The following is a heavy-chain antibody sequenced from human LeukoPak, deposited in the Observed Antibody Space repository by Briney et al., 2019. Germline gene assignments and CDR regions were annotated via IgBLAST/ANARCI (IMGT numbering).Heavy chain of an antibody. CDR1: GFSFSVYS. J-gene: IGHJ4*02. Sequence: GGSLRLSCAASGFSFSVYSMSWVRQAPGKGLEWVSGINGNGDSTFCRDSVRGRFTISRDFSKNTLYLQMRRLRAEDTALYYCAKGLGYSVYDLPDFWGQGTLVTVS. CDR2: INGNGDST. D-gene: IGHD5/OR15-5a*01. V-gene: IGHV3-23*01. CDR3: AKGLGYSVYDLPDF.